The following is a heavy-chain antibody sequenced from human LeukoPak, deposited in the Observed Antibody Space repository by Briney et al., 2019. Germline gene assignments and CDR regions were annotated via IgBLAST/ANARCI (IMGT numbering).Heavy chain of an antibody. J-gene: IGHJ4*02. D-gene: IGHD1-26*01. V-gene: IGHV3-30-3*01. CDR1: GFTFSSYA. CDR2: ISYDGSNK. Sequence: GGPLRLSCAASGFTFSSYAMHWVRQAPGKGLEWVAVISYDGSNKYYADSVKGRFTISRDNSKNTLYLQMNSLRAEDTAVYYCARDQQGGGSYQVGPFDYWGQGTLVTVSS. CDR3: ARDQQGGGSYQVGPFDY.